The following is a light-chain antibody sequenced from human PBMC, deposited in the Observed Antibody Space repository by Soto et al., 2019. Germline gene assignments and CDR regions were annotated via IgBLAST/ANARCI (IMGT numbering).Light chain of an antibody. CDR3: QQYNSWPLT. V-gene: IGKV3-15*01. CDR2: AAS. J-gene: IGKJ4*01. Sequence: EIVMTQSPATLSVSPGERATLSCRASQSVYSNLAWYQQKPGQAPGLLIYAASTRATGIPARFSGSGSGTEFTLPISSLQAEDFSVYYCQQYNSWPLTFGGGTKVEI. CDR1: QSVYSN.